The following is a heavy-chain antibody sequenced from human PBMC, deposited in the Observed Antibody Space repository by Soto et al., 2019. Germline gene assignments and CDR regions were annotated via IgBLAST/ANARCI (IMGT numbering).Heavy chain of an antibody. CDR2: INPSGGST. D-gene: IGHD6-13*01. J-gene: IGHJ6*02. CDR3: AREDLVRDYYYGMDV. V-gene: IGHV1-46*01. Sequence: ASVKVSCKASGYTFTIYYMHWVRQSPVQGLEWMGIINPSGGSTSYAQKFQGRVTMTRDTSTSTVYMELSSLRSEDTAVYYCAREDLVRDYYYGMDVWGQGTTVTVSS. CDR1: GYTFTIYY.